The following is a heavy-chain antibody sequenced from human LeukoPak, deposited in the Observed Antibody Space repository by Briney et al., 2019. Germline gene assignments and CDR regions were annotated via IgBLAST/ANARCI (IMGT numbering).Heavy chain of an antibody. CDR3: ARELSSGWSY. CDR2: ISSSSSYI. Sequence: PGGSLRLSCAASGFTFSSYSMNWVRQAPGKGLEWVSSISSSSSYIYYADSVKGRSTISRDNAKNSLYLQMNSLRAEDTAVYYCARELSSGWSYWGQGTLVTVSS. D-gene: IGHD6-19*01. CDR1: GFTFSSYS. J-gene: IGHJ4*02. V-gene: IGHV3-21*01.